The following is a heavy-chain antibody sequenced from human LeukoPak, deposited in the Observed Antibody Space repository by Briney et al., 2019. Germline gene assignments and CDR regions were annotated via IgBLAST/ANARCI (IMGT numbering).Heavy chain of an antibody. Sequence: AGGSLRFSCAASGFTISSYEMNWVRQAPGKGLEWVSYISSSGSTIYYADSVKGRFTISRDNAKNSLYLQMNSLRAEDTAVYYCAREDYGDYDYDYWGQGTLVTVSS. J-gene: IGHJ4*02. D-gene: IGHD4-17*01. CDR3: AREDYGDYDYDY. CDR2: ISSSGSTI. CDR1: GFTISSYE. V-gene: IGHV3-48*03.